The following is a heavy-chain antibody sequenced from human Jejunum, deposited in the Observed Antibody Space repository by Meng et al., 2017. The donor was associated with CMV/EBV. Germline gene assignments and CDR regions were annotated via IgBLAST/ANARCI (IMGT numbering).Heavy chain of an antibody. D-gene: IGHD2-2*01. CDR3: ARAGWAAIGY. V-gene: IGHV3-48*03. J-gene: IGHJ4*02. CDR1: GFTLGSYE. Sequence: CEASGFTLGSYEMPWVRQAPGKGLEWVSYISSGSAIIYYADSVKGRFTISRDNAKSSLYLQMNSLRAEDTALYYCARAGWAAIGYWGQGTGVTVSS. CDR2: ISSGSAII.